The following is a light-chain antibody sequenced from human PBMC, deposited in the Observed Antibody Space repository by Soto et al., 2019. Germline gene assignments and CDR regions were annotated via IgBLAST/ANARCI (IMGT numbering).Light chain of an antibody. CDR2: AAS. V-gene: IGKV1-9*01. J-gene: IGKJ2*01. CDR3: QQLNSYLLYT. CDR1: QGISSY. Sequence: IQLTQSQASLSASVGDRVTITCRASQGISSYLAWYQQKPGKAPKLLIYAASTLQSGVPSRFSGSGSGTDFTLTISSLQPEDFATYYCQQLNSYLLYTFGQGTKLEIK.